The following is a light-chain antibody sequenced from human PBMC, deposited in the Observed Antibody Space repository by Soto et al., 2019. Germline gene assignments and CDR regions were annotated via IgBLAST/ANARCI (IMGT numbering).Light chain of an antibody. CDR3: QQYDSSPIT. J-gene: IGKJ5*01. CDR2: GAS. Sequence: EIVLTQSPGTLSLSPGERATLSCRASQSFSSSFLAWYQQTPGQAPRLLLYGASTRATGIPHRFSGSGSGTDFTLSITRLEPEDFAVYYCQQYDSSPITFGQGTRLEIK. CDR1: QSFSSSF. V-gene: IGKV3-20*01.